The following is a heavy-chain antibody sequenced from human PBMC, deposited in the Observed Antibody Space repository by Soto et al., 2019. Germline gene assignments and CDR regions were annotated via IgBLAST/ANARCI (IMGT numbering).Heavy chain of an antibody. Sequence: EVQLVGSGGGLVQPGGSLRLSCAASGFTFSSYTMHWVRQAPGKGLECVSSISGNGGSTDYANSVKGRFKITRDNSKNTLFLQMGSLRVEDMAVYYCARRATYYYFDLWGRGTLDTVSS. V-gene: IGHV3-64*01. CDR3: ARRATYYYFDL. CDR1: GFTFSSYT. J-gene: IGHJ2*01. CDR2: ISGNGGST.